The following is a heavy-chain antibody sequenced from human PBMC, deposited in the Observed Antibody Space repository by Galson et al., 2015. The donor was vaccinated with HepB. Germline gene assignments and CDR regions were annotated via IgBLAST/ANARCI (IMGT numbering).Heavy chain of an antibody. D-gene: IGHD6-19*01. V-gene: IGHV3-48*03. CDR2: ISSSGSTI. CDR1: GFTFSSYE. J-gene: IGHJ3*02. Sequence: SLRLSCAASGFTFSSYEMNWVRQAPGKGLEWVSYISSSGSTIYYPDSVKGRFTISRDNAKNSLYLQMNSLRAEDTAVYYCARVAVAGTGDAFDSWGQGTMVTVSS. CDR3: ARVAVAGTGDAFDS.